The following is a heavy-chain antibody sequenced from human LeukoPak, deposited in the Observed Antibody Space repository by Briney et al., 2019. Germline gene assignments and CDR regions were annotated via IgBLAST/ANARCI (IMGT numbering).Heavy chain of an antibody. J-gene: IGHJ3*02. CDR3: ARSRKGRARDAFDI. Sequence: ASVKVSCKASGGTFSSYAISWVRQAPGQGLEWMGGIIPIFGTANYARKFQGRVTITADESTSTAYMELSSLRSEDTAVYYCARSRKGRARDAFDIWGQGTMVTVSS. V-gene: IGHV1-69*13. D-gene: IGHD1-14*01. CDR1: GGTFSSYA. CDR2: IIPIFGTA.